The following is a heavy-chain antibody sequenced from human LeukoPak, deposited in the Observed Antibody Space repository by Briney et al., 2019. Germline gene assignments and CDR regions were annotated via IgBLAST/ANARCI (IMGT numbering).Heavy chain of an antibody. J-gene: IGHJ6*03. CDR1: GFTFSSYA. V-gene: IGHV3-23*01. Sequence: GGSLRLSCAASGFTFSSYAMSWVRQAPGKGLEWVSAISGSGGSAYYADSVKGRFTISRDNSKNTLYLQMNSLRAEDTAVYYCAKPPAAYSSSSTKYYYYYYYMDVWGKGTTVTVSS. CDR2: ISGSGGSA. CDR3: AKPPAAYSSSSTKYYYYYYYMDV. D-gene: IGHD6-6*01.